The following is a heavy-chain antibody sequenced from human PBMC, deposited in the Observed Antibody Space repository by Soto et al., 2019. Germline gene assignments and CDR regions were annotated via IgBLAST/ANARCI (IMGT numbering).Heavy chain of an antibody. J-gene: IGHJ6*02. Sequence: PGVSLRLSCAVSGFTFSSYAMTWVRQDPGRGLEWVSAISGTGSPTYYADSVMGRFTISRDNSKNTLYLQMDSLRADDTAVYYCARDMSGGTYNYYYGMDVWGQGTTVTVSS. CDR1: GFTFSSYA. CDR3: ARDMSGGTYNYYYGMDV. D-gene: IGHD1-26*01. CDR2: ISGTGSPT. V-gene: IGHV3-23*01.